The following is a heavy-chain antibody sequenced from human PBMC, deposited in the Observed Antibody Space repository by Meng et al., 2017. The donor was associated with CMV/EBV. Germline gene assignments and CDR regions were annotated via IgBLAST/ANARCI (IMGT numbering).Heavy chain of an antibody. CDR3: ARAYNSAIFGVVGYFDY. CDR1: GSTFSRYA. CDR2: ISYDGSNK. V-gene: IGHV3-30*04. Sequence: GESLKISCAASGSTFSRYAMHWVRQAPGKGLEWVAVISYDGSNKYYADSVKGRFTISRDNSKNTLYLQMNSLRAEDTAVYYCARAYNSAIFGVVGYFDYWGQGTLVTVSS. D-gene: IGHD3-3*01. J-gene: IGHJ4*02.